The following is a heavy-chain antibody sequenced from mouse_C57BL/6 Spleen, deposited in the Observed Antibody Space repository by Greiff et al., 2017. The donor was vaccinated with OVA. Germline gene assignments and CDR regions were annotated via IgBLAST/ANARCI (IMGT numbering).Heavy chain of an antibody. D-gene: IGHD2-2*01. CDR3: AREGGLHGYDRAWFAY. V-gene: IGHV1-69*01. J-gene: IGHJ3*01. Sequence: VQLQQPGAELVMPGASVKLSCKASGYTFTSYWMHWVKQRPGQGLEWIGEIDPSDSYTNYNQKFKGKSTLTVDKSSSTAYMQLSSLTSEDSAVYYCAREGGLHGYDRAWFAYWGQGTLVTVSA. CDR2: IDPSDSYT. CDR1: GYTFTSYW.